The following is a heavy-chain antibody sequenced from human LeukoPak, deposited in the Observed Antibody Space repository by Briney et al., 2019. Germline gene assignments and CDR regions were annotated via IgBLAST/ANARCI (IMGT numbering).Heavy chain of an antibody. D-gene: IGHD3-16*01. V-gene: IGHV3-7*01. CDR2: IKQDGSEQ. Sequence: GGSLRLSCAASGFNFSDYYMSWSRQAPGKGLERVANIKQDGSEQMYVDSVKGRFTTSRDNAKKTLFLQMNSLRVEDTAVYYCVRGGGAFDIWGQGTMVTVSS. CDR3: VRGGGAFDI. CDR1: GFNFSDYY. J-gene: IGHJ3*02.